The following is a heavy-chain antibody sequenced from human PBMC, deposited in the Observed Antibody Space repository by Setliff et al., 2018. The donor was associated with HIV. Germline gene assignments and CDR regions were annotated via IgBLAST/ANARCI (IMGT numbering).Heavy chain of an antibody. D-gene: IGHD1-1*01. Sequence: ASVKVSCKASGGTFSSYAISWVRQSPGQGLEWMGRIIPLFGTTNYAEKFQGKVTITADKSTRTVYMELSSLRSEDTAVYYCATGLSSTDPSSNSWGQGTPVTVSS. J-gene: IGHJ4*02. CDR2: IIPLFGTT. V-gene: IGHV1-69*06. CDR1: GGTFSSYA. CDR3: ATGLSSTDPSSNS.